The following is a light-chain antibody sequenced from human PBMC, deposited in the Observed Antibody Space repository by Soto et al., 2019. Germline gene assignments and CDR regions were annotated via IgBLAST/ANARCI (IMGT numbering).Light chain of an antibody. CDR2: SAF. CDR3: QQYNKWPPWT. J-gene: IGKJ1*01. Sequence: EIVLTQSPGTLSVSPGERATLSCRASQSISNSLAWYQQNPGQAPRLVIYSAFTRATGIPARFSGSGSGTEFTLTISSLQSEDFAVYYCQQYNKWPPWTFGQGTKVDIK. CDR1: QSISNS. V-gene: IGKV3-15*01.